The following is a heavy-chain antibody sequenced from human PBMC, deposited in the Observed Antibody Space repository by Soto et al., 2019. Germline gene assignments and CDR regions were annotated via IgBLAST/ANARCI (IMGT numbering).Heavy chain of an antibody. D-gene: IGHD3-22*01. V-gene: IGHV4-39*01. CDR1: GGSISSSSYY. CDR3: ARHAMYYYDSSGYYYSPYYFDY. CDR2: IYYSGST. J-gene: IGHJ4*02. Sequence: SETLSLTRTDSGGSISSSSYYWGWLRQPPGKGLEWIGSIYYSGSTYYNPSLKSRVTISVDTSKNQFSLKLSSVTAADTAVYYCARHAMYYYDSSGYYYSPYYFDYWGQGTLVTV.